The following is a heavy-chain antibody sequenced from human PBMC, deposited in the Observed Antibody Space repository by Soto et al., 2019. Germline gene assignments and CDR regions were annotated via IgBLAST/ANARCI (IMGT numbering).Heavy chain of an antibody. J-gene: IGHJ4*02. CDR2: ITSHGDAT. CDR1: GFTFSDFV. Sequence: GGSLRLSCAASGFTFSDFVMYWFRQTPGKGLEYVSSITSHGDATYYANSVKDSFTISRDNSKNTLYLQMGSLSAEDTAVYYCAREFIAVAGTFDCWGQGSLVTVSS. V-gene: IGHV3-64*01. D-gene: IGHD6-19*01. CDR3: AREFIAVAGTFDC.